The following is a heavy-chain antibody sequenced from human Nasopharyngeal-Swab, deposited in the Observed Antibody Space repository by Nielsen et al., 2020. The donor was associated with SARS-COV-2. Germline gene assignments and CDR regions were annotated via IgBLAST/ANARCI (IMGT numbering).Heavy chain of an antibody. CDR1: GGSFNGYY. V-gene: IGHV4-31*02. Sequence: SQTLSLTCAVYGGSFNGYYWSWIRQHPGKGLEWIGYIYYSGSTYYNPSLKSRVTISVDTSKNQFSLKLSSVTAADTAVYYCARARRGAIFGAVDAFDIWGQGTMVTVSS. CDR3: ARARRGAIFGAVDAFDI. CDR2: IYYSGST. J-gene: IGHJ3*02. D-gene: IGHD3-3*01.